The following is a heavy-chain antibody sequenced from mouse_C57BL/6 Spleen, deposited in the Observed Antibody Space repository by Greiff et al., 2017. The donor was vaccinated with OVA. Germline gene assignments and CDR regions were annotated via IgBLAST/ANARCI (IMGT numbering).Heavy chain of an antibody. D-gene: IGHD2-3*01. CDR1: GFTFSSYG. CDR2: ISSGGSYT. J-gene: IGHJ2*01. Sequence: EVHLVESGGDLVKPGGSLKLSCAASGFTFSSYGMSWVRQTPDKRLEWVATISSGGSYTYYPDSVKGRFTISRDNAKNTLYLQMSSLKSEDTAMYYCARQGYDGYYPDYWGQGTTLTVSS. V-gene: IGHV5-6*01. CDR3: ARQGYDGYYPDY.